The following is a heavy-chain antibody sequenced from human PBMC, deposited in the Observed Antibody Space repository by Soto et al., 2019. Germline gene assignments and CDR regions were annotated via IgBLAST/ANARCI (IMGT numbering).Heavy chain of an antibody. CDR2: ISGRGGTT. Sequence: EVQLMESGGGLVQPGGSLRLSCAASGFTFSTYAMSWVRQAPGKGLEWVSAISGRGGTTYYADSVKGRFTISRDNSNSTLYLQMDGLKGEDTALYYFAKRDTTMARGAFDVWGQGTIVTVSS. V-gene: IGHV3-23*01. J-gene: IGHJ3*01. D-gene: IGHD5-18*01. CDR1: GFTFSTYA. CDR3: AKRDTTMARGAFDV.